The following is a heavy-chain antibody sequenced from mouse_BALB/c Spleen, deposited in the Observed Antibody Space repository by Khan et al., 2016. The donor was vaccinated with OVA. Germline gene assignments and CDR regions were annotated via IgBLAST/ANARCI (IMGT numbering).Heavy chain of an antibody. D-gene: IGHD2-14*01. CDR1: GYTFTDYI. V-gene: IGHV1-77*01. CDR2: IFPGSDTP. J-gene: IGHJ3*01. CDR3: ARGGYSAFAY. Sequence: VQLQESGPELVKPGASLKVSCKASGYTFTDYIIGWVKQSTRQGLEWIGDIFPGSDTPYYNEKFQDRATLTADKSANTAYMQLSSLTSDDPAVYFCARGGYSAFAYWGQGTLVTVSA.